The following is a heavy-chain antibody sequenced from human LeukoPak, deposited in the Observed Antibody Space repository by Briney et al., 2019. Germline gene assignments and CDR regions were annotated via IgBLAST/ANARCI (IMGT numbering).Heavy chain of an antibody. Sequence: PSETLSLTCAVYGGSFSGYYWSWIRQPPGKGLEWIGEINHSGSTNYNPSLKSRVTISVDTSKNQFSLKLSSVTAADTAVYYCARGVPYSSGWYYLAYYYYYGMDVWGQGTTVTVSS. V-gene: IGHV4-34*01. CDR1: GGSFSGYY. D-gene: IGHD6-19*01. CDR2: INHSGST. J-gene: IGHJ6*02. CDR3: ARGVPYSSGWYYLAYYYYYGMDV.